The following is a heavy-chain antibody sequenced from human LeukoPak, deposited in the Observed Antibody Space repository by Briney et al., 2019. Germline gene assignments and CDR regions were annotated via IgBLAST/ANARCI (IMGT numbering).Heavy chain of an antibody. J-gene: IGHJ3*02. D-gene: IGHD3-9*01. Sequence: RRASVKVSCKVSGYTLTELSMHWVRQAPGKGLEWMGGFDPEDGETIYAQKFQGRVTMTEDTSTDTAYMELSSLRSEDTAVYYCATHDILTGHDAFDIWGQGTMVTVSS. CDR3: ATHDILTGHDAFDI. CDR2: FDPEDGET. V-gene: IGHV1-24*01. CDR1: GYTLTELS.